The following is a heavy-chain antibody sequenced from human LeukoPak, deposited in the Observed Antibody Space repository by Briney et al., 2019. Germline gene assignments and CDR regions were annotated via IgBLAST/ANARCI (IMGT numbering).Heavy chain of an antibody. J-gene: IGHJ4*02. CDR1: GFTFSNYW. D-gene: IGHD5-12*01. CDR2: INSNGSST. Sequence: PGGSLRLSCAASGFTFSNYWMHWVRQAPGKGLVWVSRINSNGSSTNYADSVKGRFTISRDNAKNTLYLQMSSLRAEDTAVYYCAKGGATICDNWGQGTLVTVFS. CDR3: AKGGATICDN. V-gene: IGHV3-74*01.